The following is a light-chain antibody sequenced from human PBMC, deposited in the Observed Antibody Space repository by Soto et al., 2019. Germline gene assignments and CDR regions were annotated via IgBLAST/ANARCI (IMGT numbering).Light chain of an antibody. CDR3: QSYDGSDRHVV. Sequence: NFMLTQPHSVSESPGKTVTISCTRSSGNIASNYVQWYQQRPGSAPTTVIYEDNQRPSGVPDRFSGSIDSSSNSASLTISGLTTEDDADYYCQSYDGSDRHVVFGGGTKVTVL. V-gene: IGLV6-57*04. CDR2: EDN. CDR1: SGNIASNY. J-gene: IGLJ2*01.